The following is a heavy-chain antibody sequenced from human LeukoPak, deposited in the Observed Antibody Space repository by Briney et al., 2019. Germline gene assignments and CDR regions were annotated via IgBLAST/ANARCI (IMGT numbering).Heavy chain of an antibody. CDR1: GFTFSTKS. CDR3: ARANSYSGSYLVYFDY. Sequence: PGGSLRLSCAVSGFTFSTKSMNWVRQAPGKGLEWVSYISSSGSTIYYADSVKGRFTISRDNAKNSLYLQMNSLRAEDTAVYYCARANSYSGSYLVYFDYWGQGTLVTVSS. V-gene: IGHV3-48*04. D-gene: IGHD1-26*01. J-gene: IGHJ4*02. CDR2: ISSSGSTI.